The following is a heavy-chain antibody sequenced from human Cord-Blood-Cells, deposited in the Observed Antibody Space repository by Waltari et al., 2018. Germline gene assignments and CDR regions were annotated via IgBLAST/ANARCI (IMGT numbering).Heavy chain of an antibody. J-gene: IGHJ5*02. CDR2: IYSMGGT. V-gene: IGHV4-31*03. CDR3: AIVVPAAMGNWFDP. D-gene: IGHD2-2*01. CDR1: GGSISSGGYY. Sequence: QVQLQESGPGLVKPSQTLSLTCTVSGGSISSGGYYWSWIRQHPGKGLEWIGYIYSMGGTYYNPSLKSRVTISVDTSKNQFSLKLSSVTAADTAVYYCAIVVPAAMGNWFDPWGQGTLVTVSS.